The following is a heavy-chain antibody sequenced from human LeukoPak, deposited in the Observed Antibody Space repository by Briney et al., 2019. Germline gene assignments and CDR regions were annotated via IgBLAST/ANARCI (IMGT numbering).Heavy chain of an antibody. D-gene: IGHD2-21*02. CDR1: GYTFTSYY. V-gene: IGHV1-2*02. J-gene: IGHJ6*03. Sequence: GASVKVSCKASGYTFTSYYIHWVRQAPGQGLEWMGWINPNSGGTNYAQKFQGRVTMTRDTSISTAYMELSRLRSDDTAVYYCARGGLQRLSPYYYYYYYMDVWGKGTTVTISS. CDR2: INPNSGGT. CDR3: ARGGLQRLSPYYYYYYYMDV.